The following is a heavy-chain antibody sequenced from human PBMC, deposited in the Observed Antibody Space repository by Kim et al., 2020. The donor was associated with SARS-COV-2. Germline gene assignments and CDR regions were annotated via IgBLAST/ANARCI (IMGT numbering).Heavy chain of an antibody. V-gene: IGHV1-46*01. D-gene: IGHD2-21*01. CDR3: ARERGVIDY. Sequence: YAHESQGRVTMPRDTSPSTVYMGLSSLRSEDTAVYYCARERGVIDYWGQGTLVTVSS. J-gene: IGHJ4*02.